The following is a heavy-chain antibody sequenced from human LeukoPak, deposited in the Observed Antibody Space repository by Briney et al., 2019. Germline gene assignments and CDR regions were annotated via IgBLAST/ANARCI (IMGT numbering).Heavy chain of an antibody. Sequence: ASVKVSCKASVGTFSSYAISWVRQAPGQGLEWMGGIIPIFGTANYAQKFQGRVTITADKSPSTAYIDLCSLRSEGTGVYYCARDLVWGSYGGHAFDIWGQGTMVTVSS. CDR3: ARDLVWGSYGGHAFDI. CDR1: VGTFSSYA. V-gene: IGHV1-69*06. D-gene: IGHD1-26*01. J-gene: IGHJ3*02. CDR2: IIPIFGTA.